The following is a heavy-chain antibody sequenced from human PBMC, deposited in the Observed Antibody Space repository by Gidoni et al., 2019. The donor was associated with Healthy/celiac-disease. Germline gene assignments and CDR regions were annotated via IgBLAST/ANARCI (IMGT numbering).Heavy chain of an antibody. V-gene: IGHV4-34*01. J-gene: IGHJ6*02. Sequence: QVQLQQWGAGLLKPSETLSLTCAVYGGSFSGYYWSWIRQPPGKGLEWSGEINHSGSTNYNPSLKSRVTISVDTSKNQFSLKLSSVTAADTAVYYCARDFKSGSYGYYYYGMDVWGQGTTVTVSS. CDR2: INHSGST. CDR3: ARDFKSGSYGYYYYGMDV. CDR1: GGSFSGYY. D-gene: IGHD1-26*01.